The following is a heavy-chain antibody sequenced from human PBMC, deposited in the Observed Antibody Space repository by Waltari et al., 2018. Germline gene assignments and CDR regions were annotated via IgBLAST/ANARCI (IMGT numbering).Heavy chain of an antibody. CDR3: ASALLGDWFDP. CDR1: GGSFSGYY. D-gene: IGHD1-26*01. V-gene: IGHV4-34*01. CDR2: INHSGST. J-gene: IGHJ5*02. Sequence: QVQLQQWGAGLLKPSETLSLTCAVYGGSFSGYYWSWIRQPPGKGLEWIGEINHSGSTNYNPSLKSRVTISVDTSKNQFSLKLSSVTAADTAVYYCASALLGDWFDPWGQGTLVTVSS.